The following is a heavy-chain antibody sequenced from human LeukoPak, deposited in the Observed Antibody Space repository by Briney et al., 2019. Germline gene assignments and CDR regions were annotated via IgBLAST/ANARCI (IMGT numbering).Heavy chain of an antibody. V-gene: IGHV3-23*01. CDR3: AKWGDYDVLTGYYVSDY. CDR2: ITGSGGNT. CDR1: GFTFSNYA. D-gene: IGHD3-9*01. J-gene: IGHJ4*02. Sequence: GASLSLSCVASGFTFSNYAMSWLRQAPGKGLEWVSAITGSGGNTYYADSVKGRFTISRDNSKNTVFLQMNSLRAEDTAVYYCAKWGDYDVLTGYYVSDYWGQGTLVTVSS.